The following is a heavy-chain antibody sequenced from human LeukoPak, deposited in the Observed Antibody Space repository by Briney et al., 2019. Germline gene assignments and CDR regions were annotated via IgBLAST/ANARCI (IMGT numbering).Heavy chain of an antibody. D-gene: IGHD2-21*02. CDR3: ARRVVVTAVRNDAFDI. CDR2: INHSGST. J-gene: IGHJ3*02. Sequence: SETLSLTCAVYGGSFSGYYWSWIRQPPGKGLEWIGEINHSGSTNYNPSLKSRVTISVDTSKNQFSLKLSSVTAADTAVYYCARRVVVTAVRNDAFDIWGQGTMVTVSS. V-gene: IGHV4-34*01. CDR1: GGSFSGYY.